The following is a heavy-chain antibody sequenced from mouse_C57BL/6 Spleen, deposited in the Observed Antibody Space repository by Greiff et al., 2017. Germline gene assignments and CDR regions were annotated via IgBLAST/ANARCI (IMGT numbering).Heavy chain of an antibody. CDR2: IDPANGNT. Sequence: EVQLQQSVAELVRPGASVKLSCTASGFNIKNTYMHWVKQRPEQGLEWIGRIDPANGNTKYAPKFQGKATITADTSSNTAYLQLSSLTSEDTAIYYCARSGHYYGSSYAVYFDYWGKGTTLTVSS. V-gene: IGHV14-3*01. CDR1: GFNIKNTY. CDR3: ARSGHYYGSSYAVYFDY. D-gene: IGHD1-1*01. J-gene: IGHJ2*01.